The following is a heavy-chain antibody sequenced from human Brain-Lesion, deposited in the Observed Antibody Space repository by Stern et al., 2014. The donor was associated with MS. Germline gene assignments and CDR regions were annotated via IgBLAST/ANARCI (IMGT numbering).Heavy chain of an antibody. V-gene: IGHV1-45*02. CDR1: GNTFTNRY. J-gene: IGHJ4*02. Sequence: QMQLVQSGAEVKKTGSSVKVSCQASGNTFTNRYLHWVRQAPGQALEWMGWITPFTGNTNYAQNFQDRVTITMDRSMSTAYMDLSSLRSDDTAIYFCVEGGSYGFVYWGQGTLVTVSS. D-gene: IGHD4-17*01. CDR3: VEGGSYGFVY. CDR2: ITPFTGNT.